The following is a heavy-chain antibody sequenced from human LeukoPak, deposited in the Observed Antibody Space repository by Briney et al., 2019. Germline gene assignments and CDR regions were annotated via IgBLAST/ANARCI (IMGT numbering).Heavy chain of an antibody. CDR3: ARGSHSSGFDAFDI. J-gene: IGHJ3*02. D-gene: IGHD6-19*01. V-gene: IGHV3-48*03. CDR2: ISSSGSTI. CDR1: GCTFSSYE. Sequence: GGSLRLSCAASGCTFSSYEMNWVRQAPGRGLEWVSYISSSGSTIYYADSVKGRFTISRDNSKNTLYLQMNSLRAEDTAVYYCARGSHSSGFDAFDIWGQGTMVTVSS.